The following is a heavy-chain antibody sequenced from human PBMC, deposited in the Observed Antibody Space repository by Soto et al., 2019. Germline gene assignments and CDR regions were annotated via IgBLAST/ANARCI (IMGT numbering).Heavy chain of an antibody. J-gene: IGHJ6*02. V-gene: IGHV4-59*01. CDR2: IFYSGST. CDR1: GGSISSYY. Sequence: QVQLQESGPGLVKPSETLSLTCTVSGGSISSYYWSWIRQPPGKGLEWIGYIFYSGSTNQNPPLKSRVTISVDTSKNQFSLKLSSVTAADTAVYYCARDGNNYYGMDVWGQGTTVTVSS. CDR3: ARDGNNYYGMDV. D-gene: IGHD1-1*01.